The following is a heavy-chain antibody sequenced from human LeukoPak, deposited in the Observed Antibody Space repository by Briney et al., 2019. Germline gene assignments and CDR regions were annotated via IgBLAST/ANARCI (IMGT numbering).Heavy chain of an antibody. D-gene: IGHD3-22*01. V-gene: IGHV3-23*01. CDR2: ISGSGGST. Sequence: GGSLRLSCAASGFTFSSYAMSWVRQAPGKGLEWVSAISGSGGSTYYADSVKGRFTISRDNSKNMLYLQMNSLKTEDTAVYFCTTDYYDSSGYVFWGQGTLVTVSS. CDR3: TTDYYDSSGYVF. J-gene: IGHJ4*02. CDR1: GFTFSSYA.